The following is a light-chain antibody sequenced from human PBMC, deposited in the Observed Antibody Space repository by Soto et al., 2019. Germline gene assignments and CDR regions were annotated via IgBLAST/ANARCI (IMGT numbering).Light chain of an antibody. V-gene: IGLV2-14*03. CDR3: SSYTSSGTYVI. J-gene: IGLJ2*01. CDR2: DVS. Sequence: QSVLTQPASVSGSPGQSITISCTGTSSDIGGYNYVSWYQQHPGKAPKLIIYDVSNRPSGVSNRFSGSRSGNTASLTISGLQAEDEVDYYCSSYTSSGTYVIIGGGTKLTVL. CDR1: SSDIGGYNY.